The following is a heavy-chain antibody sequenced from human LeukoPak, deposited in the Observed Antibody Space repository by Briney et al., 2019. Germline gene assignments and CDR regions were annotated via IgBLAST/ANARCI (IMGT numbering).Heavy chain of an antibody. CDR3: ARDGNSGTDAFDI. D-gene: IGHD1-26*01. CDR1: GYSISSGYY. Sequence: SETLSLTCTVSGYSISSGYYWGWIRRPPGKGLEWIGSIYHSGSTYYNPSLKSRVTISVDTSKNQFSLKLSSVTAADTAVYYCARDGNSGTDAFDIWGQGTMVTVSS. J-gene: IGHJ3*02. V-gene: IGHV4-38-2*02. CDR2: IYHSGST.